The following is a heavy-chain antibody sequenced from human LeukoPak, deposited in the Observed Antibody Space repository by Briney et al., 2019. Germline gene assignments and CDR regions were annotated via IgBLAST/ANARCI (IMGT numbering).Heavy chain of an antibody. D-gene: IGHD6-13*01. CDR3: ARVQRQLDPAVDAFDI. V-gene: IGHV1-3*01. Sequence: GASVKVSCKASGYTFTSYAMHWVRQAPGQRLEWMGWINAGNGNTKYSQKFQGGVTITRDTSASTAYMELSSLRSEDTAVYYCARVQRQLDPAVDAFDIWGQGTMVTVSS. J-gene: IGHJ3*02. CDR1: GYTFTSYA. CDR2: INAGNGNT.